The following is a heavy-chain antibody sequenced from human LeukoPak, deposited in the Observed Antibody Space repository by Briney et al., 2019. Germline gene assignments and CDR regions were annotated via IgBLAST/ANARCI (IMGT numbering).Heavy chain of an antibody. CDR3: ARTNPSFDY. Sequence: PSETLSLTCAVSGGSIYSGAYYWSWIRQLPGKGLEWIGYIYDSGSTFYNPSLKSRVSISIDTSKNQFSLKLRSVTAADTAVYYCARTNPSFDYWGQGTLVTVSS. CDR1: GGSIYSGAYY. V-gene: IGHV4-31*11. J-gene: IGHJ4*02. CDR2: IYDSGST.